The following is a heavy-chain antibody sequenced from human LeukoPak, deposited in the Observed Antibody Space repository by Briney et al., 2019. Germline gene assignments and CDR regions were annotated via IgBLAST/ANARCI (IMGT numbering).Heavy chain of an antibody. CDR1: VYTFTSYG. CDR3: ARGQRRADGTSDY. CDR2: ISAYNGNT. V-gene: IGHV1-18*04. Sequence: GASVKVSCKASVYTFTSYGISWVRQAPGQGVEWMGWISAYNGNTNYVQKLQGRVNMTQDTSTSTAYMELRSLRSDDTAVYYCARGQRRADGTSDYWGQGTMVTVSS. D-gene: IGHD6-13*01. J-gene: IGHJ4*02.